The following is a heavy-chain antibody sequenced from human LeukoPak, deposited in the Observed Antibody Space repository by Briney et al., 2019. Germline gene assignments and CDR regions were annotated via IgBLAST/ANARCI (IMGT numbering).Heavy chain of an antibody. D-gene: IGHD6-13*01. Sequence: PSETLSLTCAVYGGSFSGYYWSWIRQPPGKGLEWIGEINHSGSTNYNPSLKSRVTISVDTSKNQFSLKLSSVTAADTAVYYCARDRTYSSSWYRIYYFDYWGQGTLVTVSS. V-gene: IGHV4-34*01. CDR2: INHSGST. CDR1: GGSFSGYY. CDR3: ARDRTYSSSWYRIYYFDY. J-gene: IGHJ4*02.